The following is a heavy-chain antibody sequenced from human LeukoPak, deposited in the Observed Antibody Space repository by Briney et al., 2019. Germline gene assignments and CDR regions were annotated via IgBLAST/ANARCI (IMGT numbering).Heavy chain of an antibody. V-gene: IGHV3-11*01. J-gene: IGHJ6*02. CDR3: AGDKWSYYYYGMDV. Sequence: PGGSLRLSCAASGFTFSDYYMSWIRQAPGKGLEWVSYISSSGSTIYYADSVMGRFTISRDNAKNSLYLQMNSLRAEDTAVYYCAGDKWSYYYYGMDVWGQGTTVTVSS. CDR2: ISSSGSTI. CDR1: GFTFSDYY. D-gene: IGHD2-8*01.